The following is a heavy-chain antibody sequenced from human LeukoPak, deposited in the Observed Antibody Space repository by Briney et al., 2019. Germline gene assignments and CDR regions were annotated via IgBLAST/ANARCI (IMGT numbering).Heavy chain of an antibody. CDR3: AKDLSLGY. CDR1: GFTFSTYW. Sequence: GGSLRLSCVASGFTFSTYWMHWVRQAPGKGLVWVSRIEGDGTDTSYADSVKGRFTISRDNSKNTLYLQMNSLRAEDTAVYYCAKDLSLGYWGQGTLVTVSS. CDR2: IEGDGTDT. V-gene: IGHV3-74*01. J-gene: IGHJ4*02.